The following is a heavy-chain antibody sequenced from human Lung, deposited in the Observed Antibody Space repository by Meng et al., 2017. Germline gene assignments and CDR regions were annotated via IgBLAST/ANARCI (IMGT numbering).Heavy chain of an antibody. D-gene: IGHD3-10*01. Sequence: VQLGSRLKKPGASVKVSCKASGYTFTSYAMNWVRQAPGQGLEWMGWINTNTGNPTYAQGFTGRFVFSLDTSVSTAYLQISSLKAEDTAVYYCASGWFGELFGYFDLWGRGTLVTVSS. CDR3: ASGWFGELFGYFDL. V-gene: IGHV7-4-1*02. CDR2: INTNTGNP. J-gene: IGHJ2*01. CDR1: GYTFTSYA.